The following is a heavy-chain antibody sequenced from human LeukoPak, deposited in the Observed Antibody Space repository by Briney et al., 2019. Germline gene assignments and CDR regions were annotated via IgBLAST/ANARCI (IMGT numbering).Heavy chain of an antibody. D-gene: IGHD3-10*01. V-gene: IGHV3-23*01. CDR1: GFTFANYA. Sequence: PGGSLRLSCAASGFTFANYAMSWVRQAPGKGLKWVSAISDSGGNTYSADSVRGRFTISRDNSRNTLYLQMNTLSPDDTAVYYCAKLYGSGTYNNYFHYWGQGTLVTVSS. J-gene: IGHJ4*02. CDR2: ISDSGGNT. CDR3: AKLYGSGTYNNYFHY.